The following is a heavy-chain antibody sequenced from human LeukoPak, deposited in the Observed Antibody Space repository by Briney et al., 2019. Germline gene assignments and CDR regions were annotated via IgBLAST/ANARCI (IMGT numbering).Heavy chain of an antibody. CDR1: TFTFSRYW. J-gene: IGHJ4*02. CDR2: INSDGTNT. CDR3: ARDRAAFGVVQVGY. V-gene: IGHV3-74*01. Sequence: GGSLRLSCAASTFTFSRYWMHLVRQAPGKGLVWVSRINSDGTNTYYADSVKGRFTISRDNTKSTLYLQMNSLRTEDTAVYYCARDRAAFGVVQVGYWGQGTLVTVSS. D-gene: IGHD3-3*01.